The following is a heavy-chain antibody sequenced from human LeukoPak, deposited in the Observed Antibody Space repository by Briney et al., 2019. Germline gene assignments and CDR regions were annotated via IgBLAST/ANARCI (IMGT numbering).Heavy chain of an antibody. CDR3: ARGRGTGGSNRDFYFYYYMDV. CDR1: GYTFPTFA. V-gene: IGHV1-3*01. CDR2: INGGNGNT. Sequence: ASVKVSCRASGYTFPTFAIHWVRQAPGQRPEWMGWINGGNGNTKYSQKFQGRVTITRDTSAGTAYMELTSLRSEDMAVYYCARGRGTGGSNRDFYFYYYMDVWGNGTTVIVSS. D-gene: IGHD6-13*01. J-gene: IGHJ6*03.